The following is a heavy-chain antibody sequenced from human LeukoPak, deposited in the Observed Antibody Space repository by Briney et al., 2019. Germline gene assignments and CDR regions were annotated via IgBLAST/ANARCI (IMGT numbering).Heavy chain of an antibody. J-gene: IGHJ4*02. D-gene: IGHD3-9*01. V-gene: IGHV4-34*01. Sequence: SETLSLTCAVYGGSFSGYYWSWIRQPPGKGLEWIGEINHSGSTNYNPSLKSRVTISVDTSKNQFSLKLSSVTAADTAVYYCARIPHYDILTGYYTFFDYWGQGTLVTVSS. CDR2: INHSGST. CDR1: GGSFSGYY. CDR3: ARIPHYDILTGYYTFFDY.